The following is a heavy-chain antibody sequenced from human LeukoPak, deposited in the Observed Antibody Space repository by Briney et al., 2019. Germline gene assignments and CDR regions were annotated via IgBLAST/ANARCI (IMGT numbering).Heavy chain of an antibody. J-gene: IGHJ4*02. D-gene: IGHD6-13*01. CDR1: GFTFGLYS. CDR2: IDSNSNFM. CDR3: AKGGEVSSWYKRLKLYFDY. Sequence: GGSLRLSCAASGFTFGLYSMTWVRQAPGKGLEWVSLIDSNSNFMNYADSVKGRFTISRDNAKKSLYLQMNSLRAEDTAVYYCAKGGEVSSWYKRLKLYFDYWGQGTLVTVSS. V-gene: IGHV3-21*01.